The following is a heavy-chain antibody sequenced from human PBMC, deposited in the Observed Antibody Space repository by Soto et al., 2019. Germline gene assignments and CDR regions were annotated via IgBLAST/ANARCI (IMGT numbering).Heavy chain of an antibody. CDR2: IDWDDEK. V-gene: IGHV2-70*20. Sequence: ESGPTLVNPRQTLTLTCTFSGFSLTRGMCLTWVRQPPGKALEWLALIDWDDEKYYSPSLQTRLTISKDTSKNQVVLKMTNMDPSDTGTYYCARTLAAVAMPIFEVYMGGMDVWGQGTTVTVSS. D-gene: IGHD2-2*01. J-gene: IGHJ6*02. CDR1: GFSLTRGMC. CDR3: ARTLAAVAMPIFEVYMGGMDV.